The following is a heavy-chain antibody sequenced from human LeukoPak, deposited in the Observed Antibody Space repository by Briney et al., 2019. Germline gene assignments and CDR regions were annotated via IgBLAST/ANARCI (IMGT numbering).Heavy chain of an antibody. CDR3: ARVPRSYYYYYMDV. CDR1: GGSISGYH. Sequence: SETLSLTCNVSGGSISGYHWSWLRQPPGKGLEWLGYIYYSGSSNYNPSLKSRVTISADTSKNQFSLKLSSVTAADTAVYYCARVPRSYYYYYMDVWGKGTTVTVSS. CDR2: IYYSGSS. J-gene: IGHJ6*03. V-gene: IGHV4-59*01.